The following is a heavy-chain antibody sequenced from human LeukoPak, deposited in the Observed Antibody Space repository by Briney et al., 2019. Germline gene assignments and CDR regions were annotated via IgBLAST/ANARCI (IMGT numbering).Heavy chain of an antibody. CDR3: VIVVEPPDSDGFDV. Sequence: GGSLRLSCAASGFTFGNSWVHWVRQAPGKGLVWVSLINADGSTTTYADSVKGRFTISRDNARNTLSLQMNSLTIEDTAVYYCVIVVEPPDSDGFDVWGQGTMITVSS. CDR1: GFTFGNSW. J-gene: IGHJ3*01. D-gene: IGHD1-14*01. V-gene: IGHV3-74*01. CDR2: INADGSTT.